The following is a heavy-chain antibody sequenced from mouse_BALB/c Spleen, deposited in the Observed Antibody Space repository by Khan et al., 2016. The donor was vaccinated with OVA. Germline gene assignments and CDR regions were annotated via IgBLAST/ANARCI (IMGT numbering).Heavy chain of an antibody. CDR2: INYSGNT. Sequence: EVQLQESGPGLVKPSQSLSLTCTVTGYSISSEYAWNWIRQFPGNKLEWMGYINYSGNTRYNPFLKSRISITRDTSKNQFFLKLNSVTTEDTATYYCARKDYYDYDPFPYWGQGTLVTVSA. CDR1: GYSISSEYA. CDR3: ARKDYYDYDPFPY. D-gene: IGHD2-4*01. J-gene: IGHJ3*01. V-gene: IGHV3-2*02.